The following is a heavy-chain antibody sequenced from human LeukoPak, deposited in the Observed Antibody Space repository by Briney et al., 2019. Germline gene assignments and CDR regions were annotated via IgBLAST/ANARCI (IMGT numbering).Heavy chain of an antibody. CDR1: GYTFTSYG. V-gene: IGHV1-18*03. CDR3: ARDHWSDVVVITEIFDY. J-gene: IGHJ4*02. D-gene: IGHD3-22*01. CDR2: ISAYNGNT. Sequence: ASVKVSCMASGYTFTSYGISWVRQAPGQGVEWMGWISAYNGNTNSAQKLQGRVTMTTDTSTSTAYMELRSLRSGDMAVYYCARDHWSDVVVITEIFDYWGQGTLVTVSS.